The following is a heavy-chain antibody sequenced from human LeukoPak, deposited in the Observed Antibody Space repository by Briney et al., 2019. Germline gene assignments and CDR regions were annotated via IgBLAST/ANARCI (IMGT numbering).Heavy chain of an antibody. CDR1: GFTFSSYW. CDR3: ARDSYCSSTSCYRYYGMDV. Sequence: GGSLRLSCAASGFTFSSYWMHWVRQAPGKGLVWVSRINSDGSSTSYADSVKGRFTISRDNAKNTLYLQMNSLRAEDTAVYYCARDSYCSSTSCYRYYGMDVWGQGTTVTVSS. V-gene: IGHV3-74*01. D-gene: IGHD2-2*01. CDR2: INSDGSST. J-gene: IGHJ6*02.